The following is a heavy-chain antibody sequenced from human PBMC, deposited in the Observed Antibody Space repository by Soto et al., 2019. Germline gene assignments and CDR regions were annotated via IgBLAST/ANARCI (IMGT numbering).Heavy chain of an antibody. J-gene: IGHJ4*01. CDR2: ISYIGIX. V-gene: IGHV4-31*01. CDR3: ARGVLH. CDR1: CGSISGVGYY. Sequence: SETLSLTCTVSCGSISGVGYYWSWIRQHPGTCLEWIGHISYIGIXXYNTSLKXXVTISVDTSSXQFSLXVNSVTAADTAVYYCARGVLHWRQGTLVTVSS.